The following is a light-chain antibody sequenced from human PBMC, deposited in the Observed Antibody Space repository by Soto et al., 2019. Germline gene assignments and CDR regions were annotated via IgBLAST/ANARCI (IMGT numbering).Light chain of an antibody. CDR2: GAS. CDR3: QQYNSWPRGT. V-gene: IGKV3-15*01. J-gene: IGKJ2*01. Sequence: EIVMTQSPATLSVSPGERATLSCRASQRVSSNLAWYQQKPGQAPRLLIYGASIRATGIPARFSGSGSATDFTLNISGLQSEDFAVYYCQQYNSWPRGTFGQGTKVEI. CDR1: QRVSSN.